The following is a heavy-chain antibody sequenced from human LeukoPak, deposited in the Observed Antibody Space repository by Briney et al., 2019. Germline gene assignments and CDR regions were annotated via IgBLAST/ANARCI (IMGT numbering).Heavy chain of an antibody. J-gene: IGHJ4*02. CDR1: GYSFPSYG. CDR2: ISPYNDNT. V-gene: IGHV1-18*01. CDR3: ARHFYGSGTYYHFDY. D-gene: IGHD3-10*01. Sequence: GASVKVSCKASGYSFPSYGISWVRQAPGQGPEWMGWISPYNDNTNYAQKLQGRATLTTDTSTSTAYTELRSLRSDDTAVYYCARHFYGSGTYYHFDYWGQGTLVTVSS.